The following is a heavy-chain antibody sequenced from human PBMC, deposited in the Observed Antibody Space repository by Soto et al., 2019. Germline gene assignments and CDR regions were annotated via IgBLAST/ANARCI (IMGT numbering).Heavy chain of an antibody. CDR3: ARGGVSYNWNRRYYFDY. D-gene: IGHD1-20*01. CDR2: ISAYNGNT. Sequence: XSVKVSCKASVYTFTSYGISWVRQAPGQGLEWMGWISAYNGNTNYAQKLQGRVTMTTDTSTSTAYMELRSLRSDDTAVYYCARGGVSYNWNRRYYFDYWGQGTLVTVSS. CDR1: VYTFTSYG. V-gene: IGHV1-18*01. J-gene: IGHJ4*02.